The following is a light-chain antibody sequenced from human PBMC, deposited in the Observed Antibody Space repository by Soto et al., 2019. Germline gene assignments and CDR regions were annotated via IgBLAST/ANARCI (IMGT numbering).Light chain of an antibody. J-gene: IGKJ4*01. CDR2: EAA. CDR3: QQYKNWPPLT. V-gene: IGKV3-15*01. Sequence: EIRTTQAAATLAVSPGERANLYCRISLSVGRHVAGDKQKPGQAQRLLIFEAATGATGIPARFSGGGSGTELTLTIMRLQSSDFAVYYRQQYKNWPPLTLGGGTKVDIK. CDR1: LSVGRH.